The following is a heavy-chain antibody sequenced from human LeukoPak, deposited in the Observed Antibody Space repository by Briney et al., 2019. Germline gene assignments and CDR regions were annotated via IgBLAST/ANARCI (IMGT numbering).Heavy chain of an antibody. CDR1: GGSISSGGYY. Sequence: SETLSLTCTVSGGSISSGGYYWSWIRQHPGKGLEWNGYIYYSGSTYYDPSLKSRVTISVDTSKNQFSLKLSSVTAADTAVYYCARDSTTEFDYWGQGTLVTVSS. V-gene: IGHV4-31*03. CDR3: ARDSTTEFDY. CDR2: IYYSGST. J-gene: IGHJ4*02. D-gene: IGHD2/OR15-2a*01.